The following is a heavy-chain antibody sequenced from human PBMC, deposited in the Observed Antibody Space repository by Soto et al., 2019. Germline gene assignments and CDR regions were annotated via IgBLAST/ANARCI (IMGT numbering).Heavy chain of an antibody. Sequence: PGGSLRLSCTASGFTFGDYAMSWVRQAPGKGLEWVGFIRSKAYGGTTEYAASVKGRFTISRDDSKSIAYLQMNSLKTEDTAVYYCTRDLHILGYCSGGSCRTFDIWGQGTMVTVS. CDR1: GFTFGDYA. D-gene: IGHD2-15*01. CDR2: IRSKAYGGTT. J-gene: IGHJ3*02. CDR3: TRDLHILGYCSGGSCRTFDI. V-gene: IGHV3-49*04.